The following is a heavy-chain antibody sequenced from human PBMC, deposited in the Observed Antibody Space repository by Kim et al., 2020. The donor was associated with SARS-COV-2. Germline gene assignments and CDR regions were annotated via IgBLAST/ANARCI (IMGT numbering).Heavy chain of an antibody. Sequence: SETLSLTCTVSGGSISSSSCYWSWIRQPPGKGLEWIGCIYYSGSTYYNLSLKTRVTISIDTSKNQFSLKLIAVTAADTAVYYCARRVYSSSCFDYWGQGTLVTVSS. CDR2: IYYSGST. CDR3: ARRVYSSSCFDY. J-gene: IGHJ4*02. CDR1: GGSISSSSCY. V-gene: IGHV4-39*01. D-gene: IGHD6-6*01.